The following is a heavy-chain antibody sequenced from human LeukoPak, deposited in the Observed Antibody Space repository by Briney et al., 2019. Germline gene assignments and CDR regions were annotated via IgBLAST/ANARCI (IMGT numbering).Heavy chain of an antibody. CDR3: ARDPSSGWHFDY. V-gene: IGHV3-30-3*01. J-gene: IGHJ4*02. Sequence: PGGSLRLSCAASGFTFSSYAMHWVRQAPGKGLEWVAVISYDGSNKYYADSVKGRFTISRDNSRNTLYLQMNSLRAEDTAVYYCARDPSSGWHFDYWGQGTLVTVSS. CDR1: GFTFSSYA. CDR2: ISYDGSNK. D-gene: IGHD6-19*01.